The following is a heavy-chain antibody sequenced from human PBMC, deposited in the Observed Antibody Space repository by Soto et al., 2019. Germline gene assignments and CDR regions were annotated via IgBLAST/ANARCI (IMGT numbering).Heavy chain of an antibody. V-gene: IGHV2-5*02. D-gene: IGHD4-17*01. CDR2: IYWDDDK. CDR1: GFSLSTSGVG. J-gene: IGHJ3*02. Sequence: QITLKESGPTLVKPTQTLTLTCTFSGFSLSTSGVGVGWIRQPPGKALEWLALIYWDDDKRYSPSLKSRLTITKDPSKNQVVLTMTNMDPVDTATYYCAHRHGTTYYDYGDYLGGDAFDIWGQGTMVTVSS. CDR3: AHRHGTTYYDYGDYLGGDAFDI.